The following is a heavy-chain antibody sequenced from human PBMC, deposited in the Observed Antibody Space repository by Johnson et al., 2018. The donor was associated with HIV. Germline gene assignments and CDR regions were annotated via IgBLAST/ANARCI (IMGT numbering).Heavy chain of an antibody. CDR3: AREKIRAFDI. CDR2: IERNSRT. V-gene: IGHV3-53*01. Sequence: VQLVESGGGLIQPGGSLRLSCAASGLNVSSTYMSWVRQAPGKGLEWVSYIERNSRTDYADSVKGRFTVSRDSSKNTLYLQMNSLRVEDTAVDYCAREKIRAFDIWGQGTMVTGSS. CDR1: GLNVSSTY. J-gene: IGHJ3*02.